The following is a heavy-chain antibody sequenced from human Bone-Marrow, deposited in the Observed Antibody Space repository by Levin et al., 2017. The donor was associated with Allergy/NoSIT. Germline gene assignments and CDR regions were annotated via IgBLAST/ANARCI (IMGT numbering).Heavy chain of an antibody. CDR3: AKEEVAFHL. Sequence: QAGGSLRLSCRTSGFPFSNYAIHWVRQAPGKGPEWVAHISYDGFNKRYSDSVKGRFTISRDNSKNTVYLQMNSLTTEDTALYYCAKEEVAFHLWGQGTMVVVSS. CDR1: GFPFSNYA. J-gene: IGHJ3*01. V-gene: IGHV3-30*18. D-gene: IGHD2/OR15-2a*01. CDR2: ISYDGFNK.